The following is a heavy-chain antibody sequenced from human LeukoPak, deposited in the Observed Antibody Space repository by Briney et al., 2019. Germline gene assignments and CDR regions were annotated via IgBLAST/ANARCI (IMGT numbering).Heavy chain of an antibody. Sequence: GGSLRLSCATSGFTFNNYGMHWVRRAPGKGLEWVTFIEYNGINKYYRDSVKGRFTISTDSSKNTVYLQMNNLRIEDTAVYYCAKGLGWSALDYWGQGTLVTVSS. CDR2: IEYNGINK. J-gene: IGHJ4*02. D-gene: IGHD3-3*01. V-gene: IGHV3-30*02. CDR3: AKGLGWSALDY. CDR1: GFTFNNYG.